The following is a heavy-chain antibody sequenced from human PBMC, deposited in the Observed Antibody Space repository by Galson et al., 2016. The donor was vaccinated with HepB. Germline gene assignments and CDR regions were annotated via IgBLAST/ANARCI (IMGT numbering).Heavy chain of an antibody. D-gene: IGHD3-3*01. CDR3: ARVHDGY. V-gene: IGHV3-30*03. Sequence: SLRLSCAGSGFTFSTYGIHWVRQAPGKGLEWQATISSDGAHKHYADSVKGRFTISRDNSKNTVHLEMNNLRHEDTAFYYCARVHDGYWGQGALVTVSS. CDR2: ISSDGAHK. J-gene: IGHJ4*02. CDR1: GFTFSTYG.